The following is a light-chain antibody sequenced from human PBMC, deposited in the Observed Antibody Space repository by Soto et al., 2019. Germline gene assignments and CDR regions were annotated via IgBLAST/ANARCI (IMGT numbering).Light chain of an antibody. CDR1: QTISSW. J-gene: IGKJ1*01. Sequence: DIQMTQSPSTLSGSVGDGVTMTCRASQTISSWLAWYQQKPGKAPKNLIYGASTLQSGVPSRFSGSGSGTEFTLTISSLQPEDFATYYCQGHSTYPRTFGPGTKVDIK. V-gene: IGKV1-5*01. CDR3: QGHSTYPRT. CDR2: GAS.